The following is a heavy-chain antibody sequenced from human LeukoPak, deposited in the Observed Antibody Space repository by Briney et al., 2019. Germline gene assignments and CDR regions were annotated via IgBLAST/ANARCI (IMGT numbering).Heavy chain of an antibody. J-gene: IGHJ3*02. CDR2: INPSGGST. CDR1: GYTFTSYY. CDR3: ARASVITMIVVGAFDI. Sequence: ASVKVSCKASGYTFTSYYMHWVRQAPGQGLEWMRIINPSGGSTSYAQKFQGRVTMARDTSTSTVYMELSSLRSEDTAVYYCARASVITMIVVGAFDIWGQGTMVTVSS. D-gene: IGHD3-22*01. V-gene: IGHV1-46*01.